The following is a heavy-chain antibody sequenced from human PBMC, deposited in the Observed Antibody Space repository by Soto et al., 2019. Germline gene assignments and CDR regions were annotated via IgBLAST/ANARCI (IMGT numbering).Heavy chain of an antibody. Sequence: GGALRLSCAASGFTFSDYYMSWIGQAPGKGLEWVSYISSSSSYTNYADSVKGRFTISRDNAKNSLYLQMNSLRAEDTAVYYCARVGVSGSLPYWGQGTLVTVSS. CDR3: ARVGVSGSLPY. J-gene: IGHJ4*02. D-gene: IGHD5-12*01. V-gene: IGHV3-11*06. CDR2: ISSSSSYT. CDR1: GFTFSDYY.